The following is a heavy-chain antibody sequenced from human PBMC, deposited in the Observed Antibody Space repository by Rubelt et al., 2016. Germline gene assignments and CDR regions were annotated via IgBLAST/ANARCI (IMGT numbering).Heavy chain of an antibody. D-gene: IGHD5-18*01. CDR2: ISAYNGHT. J-gene: IGHJ4*02. CDR3: ARAGGYSYGYNLDY. Sequence: TFTSYGISWVRQAPGQGLEWMGWISAYNGHTNYAQKLQGRVTMTTDTSTSTAYMELRSLRSDDTAVYYCARAGGYSYGYNLDYWGQGTLVTVSS. CDR1: TFTSYG. V-gene: IGHV1-18*01.